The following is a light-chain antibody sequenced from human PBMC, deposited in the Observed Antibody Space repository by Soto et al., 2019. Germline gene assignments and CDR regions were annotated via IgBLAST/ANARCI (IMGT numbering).Light chain of an antibody. CDR3: QQYSKWPIT. CDR2: GAS. V-gene: IGKV3D-15*01. Sequence: EIVMTQSPATLSVSPGERATLSCRASQSVNIYLAWYQQKPGQAPRLLIFGASYRATGIPARFSGSGSGTEFNLTISSLQSEDFAVYYCQQYSKWPITFGQGTRLEIK. CDR1: QSVNIY. J-gene: IGKJ5*01.